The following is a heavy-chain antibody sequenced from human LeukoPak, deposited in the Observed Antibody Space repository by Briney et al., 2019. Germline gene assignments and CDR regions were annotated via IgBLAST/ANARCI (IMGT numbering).Heavy chain of an antibody. Sequence: GGSLRLSCAASGNYWMHWVRQAPGKGLVWVSHINSDGSWTSYADSVKGRFTISKDNAKNTVYLQMNNLRAEDTAVYYCVSFYEAYWGQGTLVTVSS. V-gene: IGHV3-74*01. J-gene: IGHJ4*02. CDR3: VSFYEAY. CDR2: INSDGSWT. CDR1: GNYW. D-gene: IGHD2/OR15-2a*01.